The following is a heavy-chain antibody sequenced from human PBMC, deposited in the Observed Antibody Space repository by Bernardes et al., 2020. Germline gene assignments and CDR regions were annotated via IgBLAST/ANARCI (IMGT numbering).Heavy chain of an antibody. CDR3: AIPYDYGDYGLGNYYYYGMDV. CDR1: GFTFSSYE. J-gene: IGHJ6*02. CDR2: ISSSGSTI. D-gene: IGHD4-17*01. Sequence: GGSLRLSCAASGFTFSSYEMNWVRQAPGKGLEWVSYISSSGSTIYYADSVKGRFTISRDNAKNSLYLQMNSLRAEDTAVYYCAIPYDYGDYGLGNYYYYGMDVWGQETTVTVSS. V-gene: IGHV3-48*03.